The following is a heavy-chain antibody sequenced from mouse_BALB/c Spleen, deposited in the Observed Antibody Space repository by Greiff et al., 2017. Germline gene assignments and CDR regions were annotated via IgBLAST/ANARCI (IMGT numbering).Heavy chain of an antibody. J-gene: IGHJ3*01. CDR1: GFTFSDYY. V-gene: IGHV5-4*02. D-gene: IGHD3-2*01. Sequence: EVKLVESGGGLVKPGGSLKLSCAASGFTFSDYYMYWVRQTPEKRLEWVATISDGGSYTYYPDSVKGRFTISRDNAKNNLYLQMSSLKSEDTAMYYCARAPKTARAPIAYWGQGTLVTVSA. CDR2: ISDGGSYT. CDR3: ARAPKTARAPIAY.